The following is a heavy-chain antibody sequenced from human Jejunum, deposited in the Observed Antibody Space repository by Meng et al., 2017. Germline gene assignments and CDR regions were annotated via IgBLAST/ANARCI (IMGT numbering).Heavy chain of an antibody. J-gene: IGHJ4*02. D-gene: IGHD5-18*01. V-gene: IGHV1-8*01. CDR2: VNPNSGQT. CDR1: GYTFIRYD. CDR3: ARRASDDYGYNY. Sequence: QVQLVQSGAEVRKPGASVKVSCKASGYTFIRYDINWVRQATGQGLEWMGWVNPNSGQTGYARKFQGRVTMTRSTSITTAYMELSGLRSEDTAIYYCARRASDDYGYNYWGQGTLVTVSS.